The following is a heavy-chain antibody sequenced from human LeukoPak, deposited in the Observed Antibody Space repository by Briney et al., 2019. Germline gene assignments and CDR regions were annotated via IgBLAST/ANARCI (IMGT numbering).Heavy chain of an antibody. V-gene: IGHV3-7*01. D-gene: IGHD3-10*01. J-gene: IGHJ5*02. CDR2: VKKDESEK. CDR1: GFTFSNNW. CDR3: ARDRGRYGSGRYWFDP. Sequence: GGSLRLSCAASGFTFSNNWMTWVRQAPGKGLEWVASVKKDESEKYYVDSVKGRFTISRDNAKNSLYLQMNSLRVEDTAVYYCARDRGRYGSGRYWFDPWGQGTLVTVSS.